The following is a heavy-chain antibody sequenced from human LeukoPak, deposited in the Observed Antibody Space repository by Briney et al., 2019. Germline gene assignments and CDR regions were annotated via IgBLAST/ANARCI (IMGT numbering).Heavy chain of an antibody. CDR1: GFTFDDYT. D-gene: IGHD6-13*01. Sequence: GGSLRLSCAAPGFTFDDYTMHWVRQAPGKGLDWVSLISWDGGSTYYADSVKGRFTISRDNSKNSLYLQMNSLRTEDTASYYCAKGGASSSWSPLDYWGQGTLVTVSS. J-gene: IGHJ4*02. V-gene: IGHV3-43*01. CDR3: AKGGASSSWSPLDY. CDR2: ISWDGGST.